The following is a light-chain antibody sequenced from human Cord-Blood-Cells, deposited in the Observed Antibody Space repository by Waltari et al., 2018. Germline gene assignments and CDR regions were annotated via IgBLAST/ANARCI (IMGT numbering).Light chain of an antibody. Sequence: QSALTQPASVAGSPGQSIAISCTGTRRDVGGYNYVSWYQQHPAKAPNLMIYEVSNRPSGVSNRFSGSKSANTASLTISGLQAEDEADYYCSSYTSSSTYVFGTGTKVTVL. V-gene: IGLV2-14*01. CDR2: EVS. J-gene: IGLJ1*01. CDR1: RRDVGGYNY. CDR3: SSYTSSSTYV.